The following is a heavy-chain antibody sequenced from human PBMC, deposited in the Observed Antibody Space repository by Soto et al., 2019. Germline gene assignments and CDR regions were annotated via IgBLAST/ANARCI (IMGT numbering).Heavy chain of an antibody. CDR2: ISYDGSNK. J-gene: IGHJ4*02. CDR3: AKDLPPHYYDRSGSLDY. Sequence: GGSLRLSCAASGFTFSSYGMHWVRQAPGKGLEWVAVISYDGSNKYYADSVKGRFTISRDNSKNTLYLQMNSLRAEDTAVYYCAKDLPPHYYDRSGSLDYWGPGTLVTVYS. CDR1: GFTFSSYG. D-gene: IGHD3-22*01. V-gene: IGHV3-30*18.